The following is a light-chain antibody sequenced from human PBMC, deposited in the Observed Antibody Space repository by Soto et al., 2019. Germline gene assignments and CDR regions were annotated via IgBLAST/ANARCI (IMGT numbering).Light chain of an antibody. CDR2: DVT. V-gene: IGLV2-11*01. J-gene: IGLJ1*01. Sequence: QSVMTQPRSVSGSPGQSVTISCTGTSSDVAAYDYVTWYQQHPGKAPKLMIYDVTKRPSGVPDRFSGYRSGNTASLTISGLQAEDEAEYYCCSYAGSYSFYVFGSGPKVTVL. CDR1: SSDVAAYDY. CDR3: CSYAGSYSFYV.